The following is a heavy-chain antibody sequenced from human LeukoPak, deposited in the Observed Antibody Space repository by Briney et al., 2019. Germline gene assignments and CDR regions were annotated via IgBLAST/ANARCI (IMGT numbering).Heavy chain of an antibody. CDR2: IIPIFGTA. Sequence: SVKVSCKASGGTFSSYAISWVRQAPGQGLEWMGGIIPIFGTANYAQKFQGRVTITADASTSTAYMELSSLRSEDTAVYYCARATQHCSSTSCYGRDYYYYYYMDVWGKGTTVTVSS. D-gene: IGHD2-2*01. CDR3: ARATQHCSSTSCYGRDYYYYYYMDV. V-gene: IGHV1-69*13. J-gene: IGHJ6*03. CDR1: GGTFSSYA.